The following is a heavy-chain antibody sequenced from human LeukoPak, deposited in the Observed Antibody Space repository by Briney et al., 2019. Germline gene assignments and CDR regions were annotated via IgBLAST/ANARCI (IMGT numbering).Heavy chain of an antibody. D-gene: IGHD3-22*01. CDR1: GFTFSSYS. V-gene: IGHV3-21*01. Sequence: GGSLRLSCAASGFTFSSYSMNWVRQAPGKGLEWVSSISGGGSYIYYADSVKGRFTISRDNAKNSLYLQMNSLRAEDTAVYYCARTYTNNAGYYLYWGQGTLVTVSS. CDR2: ISGGGSYI. CDR3: ARTYTNNAGYYLY. J-gene: IGHJ4*02.